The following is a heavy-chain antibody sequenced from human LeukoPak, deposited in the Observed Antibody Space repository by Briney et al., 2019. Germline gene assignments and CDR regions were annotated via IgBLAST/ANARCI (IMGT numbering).Heavy chain of an antibody. J-gene: IGHJ4*02. CDR2: INHSGST. D-gene: IGHD2-21*02. V-gene: IGHV4-34*01. CDR1: GGSFSGYY. Sequence: PSEALSLTCAVYGGSFSGYYWSWIRQPPGKGLEWIGEINHSGSTNYNPSLKSRVTISVDTSKNQFSLKLSSVTAADTAVYYCARGQENCGGDCGVAYWGQGTLVTVPS. CDR3: ARGQENCGGDCGVAY.